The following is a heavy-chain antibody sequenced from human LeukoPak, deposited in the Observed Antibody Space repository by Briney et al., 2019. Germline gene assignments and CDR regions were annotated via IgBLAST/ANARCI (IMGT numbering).Heavy chain of an antibody. J-gene: IGHJ6*03. Sequence: GESLKISSTAAGYSFTSYWIGWVRQMPGKGLEWMGIIYPGDSDTRYSKSFQGQVTISADKSISTAYVQWSSLKASDTAMYYCARSTYYDYVWGSYYMDVWGKGTTVTISS. CDR1: GYSFTSYW. D-gene: IGHD3-16*01. CDR2: IYPGDSDT. V-gene: IGHV5-51*01. CDR3: ARSTYYDYVWGSYYMDV.